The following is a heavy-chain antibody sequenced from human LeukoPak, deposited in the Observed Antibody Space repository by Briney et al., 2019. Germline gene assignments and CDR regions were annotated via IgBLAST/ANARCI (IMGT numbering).Heavy chain of an antibody. J-gene: IGHJ4*02. CDR2: IYPGDSDT. D-gene: IGHD3-22*01. CDR3: ARLREEDTPMLVVFAYYFDY. CDR1: GYSFTSYW. Sequence: GESLKISCKGSGYSFTSYWIGWVRQMPGKGLEWMGIIYPGDSDTRYSPSFQGQVTISADKSISTAYLQWSSLKASDTAMDYCARLREEDTPMLVVFAYYFDYWGQGTLVTVSS. V-gene: IGHV5-51*01.